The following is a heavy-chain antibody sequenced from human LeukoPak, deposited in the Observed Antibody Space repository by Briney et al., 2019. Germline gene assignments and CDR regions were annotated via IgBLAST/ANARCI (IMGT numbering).Heavy chain of an antibody. V-gene: IGHV4-59*02. Sequence: SETLSLTCTVSGASVTSYSYNWVRHSPGKGREWIGSISYFGNTNYDSSLRSRVTISVDTSKNQLSLRLTSVTAADTATYYCTRELTVNEGLYYYVHYMDVWGKGTTVTVSS. CDR1: GASVTSYS. J-gene: IGHJ6*03. CDR2: ISYFGNT. D-gene: IGHD2-8*01. CDR3: TRELTVNEGLYYYVHYMDV.